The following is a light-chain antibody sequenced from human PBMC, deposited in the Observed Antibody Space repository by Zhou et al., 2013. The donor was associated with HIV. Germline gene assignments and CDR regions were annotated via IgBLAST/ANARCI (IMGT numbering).Light chain of an antibody. CDR3: QQSYSTPRVT. CDR2: AAS. Sequence: DIQMTQSPSSLSASVGDRVNISCRASQTTSTYLNWYQQKPGQVPELLIYAASILQSGVPSRFSGSGAGTDFTLTISSLQPEDFATYYCQQSYSTPRVTFGGGTKVEIK. J-gene: IGKJ4*01. CDR1: QTTSTY. V-gene: IGKV1-39*01.